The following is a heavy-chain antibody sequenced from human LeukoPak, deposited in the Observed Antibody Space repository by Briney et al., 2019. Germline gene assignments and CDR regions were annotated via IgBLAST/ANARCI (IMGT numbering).Heavy chain of an antibody. CDR1: GGSFSGYY. CDR2: INHSGST. D-gene: IGHD3-3*01. V-gene: IGHV4-34*01. J-gene: IGHJ3*02. CDR3: ARTYYDFWSGYCNAFDI. Sequence: SETLSLTCAVYGGSFSGYYWSWIRQPPGKGLEWIGEINHSGSTNYNPSLKSRVTISVDTSKNQFSLKLSSVTAADTAVYYCARTYYDFWSGYCNAFDIWGQGTMVTVSS.